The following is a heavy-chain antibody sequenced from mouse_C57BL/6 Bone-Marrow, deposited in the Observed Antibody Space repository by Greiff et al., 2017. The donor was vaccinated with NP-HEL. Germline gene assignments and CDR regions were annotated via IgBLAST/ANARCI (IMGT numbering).Heavy chain of an antibody. CDR1: GFTFSDYG. Sequence: EVMLVESGGGLVKPGGSLKLSCAAPGFTFSDYGMHWVRQAPEKGLEWVAYISSGSSTIYYADTVKGRFTISRDNAKNTLFLQMTSLRSEDTAMYYCARRYRGLYYYAMDYWGQGTSVTVSS. CDR3: ARRYRGLYYYAMDY. CDR2: ISSGSSTI. V-gene: IGHV5-17*01. D-gene: IGHD2-12*01. J-gene: IGHJ4*01.